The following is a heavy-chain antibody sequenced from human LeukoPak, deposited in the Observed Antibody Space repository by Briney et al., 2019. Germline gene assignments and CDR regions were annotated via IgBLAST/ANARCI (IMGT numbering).Heavy chain of an antibody. CDR3: ATDRSGLGSYYREYYYGIYV. Sequence: GGSLRLSCAACVFTSAEYTTGGVRQAPGKGLEWVSLISWDGGSTYYADSVKGRFTISRDNSKNSLYLQMNSLRTDDTALYYCATDRSGLGSYYREYYYGIYVWGQGTTVTVSS. CDR1: VFTSAEYT. V-gene: IGHV3-43*01. J-gene: IGHJ6*02. D-gene: IGHD3-10*01. CDR2: ISWDGGST.